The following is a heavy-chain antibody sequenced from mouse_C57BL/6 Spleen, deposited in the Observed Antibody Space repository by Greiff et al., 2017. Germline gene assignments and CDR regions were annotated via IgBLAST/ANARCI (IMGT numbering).Heavy chain of an antibody. CDR1: GYTFTSYW. Sequence: QVQLQQPGAELVKPGASVKLSCKASGYTFTSYWMNWVKQRPGQGLEWIGMIHPNSGSTNYNEKFKSKATLTVDKSSSTAYMQLSSLTSEDSAVYYCARWSGSSYYAMDYWGQGTSVTVSS. V-gene: IGHV1-64*01. D-gene: IGHD1-1*01. J-gene: IGHJ4*01. CDR2: IHPNSGST. CDR3: ARWSGSSYYAMDY.